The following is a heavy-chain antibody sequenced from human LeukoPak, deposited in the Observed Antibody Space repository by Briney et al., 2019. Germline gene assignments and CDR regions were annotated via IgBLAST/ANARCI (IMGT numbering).Heavy chain of an antibody. J-gene: IGHJ4*02. CDR3: ASHKGGLLWFGELSPNDY. D-gene: IGHD3-10*01. Sequence: PGGSLRLSCAASGFTFSSYWMSWVRQAPGKGLEWVANIKQDGSEKYYVDSVKGRFTISRDNAKNSLYLQMNSLRAEDTAVYYCASHKGGLLWFGELSPNDYWGQGTLVTVSS. CDR1: GFTFSSYW. CDR2: IKQDGSEK. V-gene: IGHV3-7*01.